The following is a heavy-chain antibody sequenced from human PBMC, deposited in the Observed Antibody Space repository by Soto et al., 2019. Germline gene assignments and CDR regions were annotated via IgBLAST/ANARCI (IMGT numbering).Heavy chain of an antibody. Sequence: EVQLLESGGGLVQPGGSLRLSCAASGFTFTNYAMTWVRQAPGKGLEWVSISSGSGSGGSTNYADSVKGRFTISRDNSKNTLYLQMNSLRVEDTAIYYCAKDRGDGAYWGRGTLVTVSS. CDR3: AKDRGDGAY. D-gene: IGHD3-10*01. V-gene: IGHV3-23*01. CDR1: GFTFTNYA. CDR2: SSGSGSGGST. J-gene: IGHJ4*02.